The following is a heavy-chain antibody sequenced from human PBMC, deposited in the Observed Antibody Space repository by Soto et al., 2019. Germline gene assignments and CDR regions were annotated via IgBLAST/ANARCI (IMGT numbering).Heavy chain of an antibody. D-gene: IGHD1-1*01. CDR2: IFHDGST. CDR3: ARDEYNDSSD. CDR1: GASISSGSW. J-gene: IGHJ4*02. Sequence: QLHLQESGPGLVKPSGTLSLTCAVSGASISSGSWWSWVRQPPGKGLEWIGEIFHDGSTNYNPSLKSRVTMSVDKSKNYFSLELTSVTAADTALYYCARDEYNDSSDWGQGTLVTVSS. V-gene: IGHV4-4*02.